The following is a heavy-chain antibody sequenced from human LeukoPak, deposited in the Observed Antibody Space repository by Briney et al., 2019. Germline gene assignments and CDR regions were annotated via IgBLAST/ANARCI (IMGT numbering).Heavy chain of an antibody. D-gene: IGHD3-10*01. V-gene: IGHV3-7*04. J-gene: IGHJ4*02. CDR2: IKQDGSEK. Sequence: GGSLRLSCAVSGFAFSRNWMSWVRQAPGKGLELVANIKQDGSEKYYVDSVKGRFTISRDNAKNLLYLQMNSLRAEDTAIFYCATDQRGKFDYWGQGTLVTVSS. CDR3: ATDQRGKFDY. CDR1: GFAFSRNW.